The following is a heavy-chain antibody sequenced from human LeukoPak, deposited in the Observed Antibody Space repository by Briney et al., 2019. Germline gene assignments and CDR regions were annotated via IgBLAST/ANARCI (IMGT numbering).Heavy chain of an antibody. V-gene: IGHV3-33*08. J-gene: IGHJ2*01. CDR1: GFTFSDSA. CDR3: ARATTVTSYWYFDL. CDR2: IWYDGSNK. Sequence: GGSLRLSCAASGFTFSDSAMHWVRQAPGKGLEWVAVIWYDGSNKYYADSVKGRFTISRDNSKNTLYLQMNSLRAEDTAVYYCARATTVTSYWYFDLWGRGTLVTVSS. D-gene: IGHD4-17*01.